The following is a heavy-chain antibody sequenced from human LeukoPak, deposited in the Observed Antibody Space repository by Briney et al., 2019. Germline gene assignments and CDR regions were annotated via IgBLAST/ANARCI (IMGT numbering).Heavy chain of an antibody. V-gene: IGHV3-30-3*01. J-gene: IGHJ4*02. CDR1: GFTFSSYA. Sequence: GRSLRLSCAASGFTFSSYAMHWVRQAPGKGLEWVAVISYDGSNKYYADSVKGRFTISRDNSKNTLYLQMNSLRAEDTAVYFCARPSPPGDGYNPPDYWGQGTLVTVSS. D-gene: IGHD5-24*01. CDR2: ISYDGSNK. CDR3: ARPSPPGDGYNPPDY.